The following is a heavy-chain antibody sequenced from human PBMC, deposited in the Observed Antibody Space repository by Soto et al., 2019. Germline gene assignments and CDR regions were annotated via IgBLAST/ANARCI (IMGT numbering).Heavy chain of an antibody. CDR3: AKERSTGWTDYYYYGMDV. J-gene: IGHJ6*02. CDR1: GFTFSSYA. CDR2: ISGSGGST. Sequence: LRLSCATSGFTFSSYAMSWVRQAPGKGLEWVSVISGSGGSTYYADSVKGRFTISRDNSKNTLYLQTNSLRAEDTAVYYCAKERSTGWTDYYYYGMDVWGQGTTVTVYS. V-gene: IGHV3-23*01. D-gene: IGHD6-19*01.